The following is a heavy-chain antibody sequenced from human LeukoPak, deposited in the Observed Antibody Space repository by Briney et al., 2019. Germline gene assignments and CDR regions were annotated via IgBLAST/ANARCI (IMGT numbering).Heavy chain of an antibody. Sequence: GGSLRRTCAASGFTFSSYASHWVRQAPGKGLEYVSAINSNGDSTSYANSVKGRFTTPRDNSKNTVYLQMGRLRAEDMAVYYCAREASIVVRCSDYWGQGAMASV. D-gene: IGHD6-6*01. CDR3: AREASIVVRCSDY. J-gene: IGHJ4*02. CDR1: GFTFSSYA. V-gene: IGHV3-64*01. CDR2: INSNGDST.